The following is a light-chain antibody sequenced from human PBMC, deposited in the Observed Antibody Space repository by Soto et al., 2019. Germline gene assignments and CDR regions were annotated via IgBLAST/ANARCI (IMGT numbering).Light chain of an antibody. Sequence: SPSSFSASTGDRVTITCRASQGISSYLAWYQQKPGKAPKLLIYAASTLQSGVPSRFSGSGSGTDFTLTISCLQSEDFATYYCQQYYSYPLTFGGGTKVDI. V-gene: IGKV1-8*01. J-gene: IGKJ4*01. CDR3: QQYYSYPLT. CDR2: AAS. CDR1: QGISSY.